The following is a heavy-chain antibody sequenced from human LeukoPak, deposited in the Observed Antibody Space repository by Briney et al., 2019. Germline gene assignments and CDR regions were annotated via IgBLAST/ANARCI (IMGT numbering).Heavy chain of an antibody. Sequence: SETLSLTCTVSGGSISSYYWSWIRQPPGKGLEWIGYIYYTGITNYNASPKRRVTISVDTSKNQFSLKLSSVTAADTAVYYCARDLGVAAATDNWYFDLWGRGTLVTVSS. V-gene: IGHV4-59*01. CDR3: ARDLGVAAATDNWYFDL. J-gene: IGHJ2*01. CDR2: IYYTGIT. CDR1: GGSISSYY. D-gene: IGHD6-13*01.